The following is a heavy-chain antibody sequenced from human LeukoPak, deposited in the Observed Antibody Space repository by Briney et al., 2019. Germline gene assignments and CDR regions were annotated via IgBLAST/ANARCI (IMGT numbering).Heavy chain of an antibody. V-gene: IGHV3-23*01. CDR2: MSGSGGST. Sequence: GGSLRLSCAASGFTFSSYAMRWVRQAPGKGLEWVSAMSGSGGSTYYADSVKGRFTISRVNSKNTLYLQMNSLRAEDTAVYYCAKAPQLWYLDYWGQGTLVTVSS. CDR3: AKAPQLWYLDY. CDR1: GFTFSSYA. J-gene: IGHJ4*02. D-gene: IGHD5-18*01.